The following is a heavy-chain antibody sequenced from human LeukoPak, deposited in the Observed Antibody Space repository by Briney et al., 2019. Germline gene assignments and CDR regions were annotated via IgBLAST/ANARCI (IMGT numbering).Heavy chain of an antibody. Sequence: GGSLRLFCAASGFTFSSYGMHWVRQAPGKGLEWVAVISYDGRNKHYPDSVKGRFTISRDISTDTLWLQMDSLRTEDTAVYYCAKGPLRGTAAAIDYWGQGTLVTVSS. D-gene: IGHD2-2*01. CDR2: ISYDGRNK. CDR1: GFTFSSYG. V-gene: IGHV3-30*18. J-gene: IGHJ4*02. CDR3: AKGPLRGTAAAIDY.